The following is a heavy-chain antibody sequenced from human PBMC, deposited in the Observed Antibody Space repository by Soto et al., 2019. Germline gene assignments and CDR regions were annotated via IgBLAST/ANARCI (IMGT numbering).Heavy chain of an antibody. Sequence: SETLSLTCAVYGGSFSGYYWSWIRQPPGEGLEWIGGINHSGSTNYNPSLKSRVTISVDTSKNQFSLRLSSVTAADTAVYYCARGRITGTYGMDVWGQGTTVTVS. CDR1: GGSFSGYY. V-gene: IGHV4-34*01. J-gene: IGHJ6*02. CDR3: ARGRITGTYGMDV. CDR2: INHSGST. D-gene: IGHD1-7*01.